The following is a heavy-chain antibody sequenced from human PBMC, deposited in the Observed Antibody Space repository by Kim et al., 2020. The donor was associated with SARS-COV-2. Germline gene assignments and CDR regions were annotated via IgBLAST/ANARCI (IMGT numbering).Heavy chain of an antibody. CDR3: AKDKGCSGGSCYSSYYYYYYGMDV. CDR1: GFTFDDYT. J-gene: IGHJ6*02. CDR2: ISWDGGST. V-gene: IGHV3-43*01. D-gene: IGHD2-15*01. Sequence: GGSLRLSCAASGFTFDDYTMHWVRQAPGKGLEWVSLISWDGGSTYYADSVKGRFTISRDNSKNSLYLQMNSLRTEDTALYYCAKDKGCSGGSCYSSYYYYYYGMDVWGQGTTVTVSS.